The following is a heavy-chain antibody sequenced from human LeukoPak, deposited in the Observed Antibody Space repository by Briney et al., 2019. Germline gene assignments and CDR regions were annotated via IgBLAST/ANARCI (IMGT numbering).Heavy chain of an antibody. CDR3: AKDRKAARAYYFDY. D-gene: IGHD6-6*01. V-gene: IGHV3-66*01. Sequence: PGGSLRLSCAASGFTVSSNYMSWVRQAPGKGLEWVSVIYSGGSTYYADSVKGRFTISRDNSKNTLYLQMNSLRAEDTAVYYCAKDRKAARAYYFDYWGQGTLVTVSS. CDR2: IYSGGST. J-gene: IGHJ4*02. CDR1: GFTVSSNY.